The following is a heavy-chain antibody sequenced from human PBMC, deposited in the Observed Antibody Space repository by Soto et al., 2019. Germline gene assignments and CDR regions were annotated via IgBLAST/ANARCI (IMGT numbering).Heavy chain of an antibody. V-gene: IGHV5-10-1*01. D-gene: IGHD1-26*01. J-gene: IGHJ6*02. CDR3: ARLSGDPGYYYGMDV. CDR2: IDPSDSYT. CDR1: GYSFTSYW. Sequence: GESLKLSCKGSGYSFTSYWISWVRQMPGKGLEWMGRIDPSDSYTNYSPSFQGHVTISADKSISTAYLQWSSLKASDTAMYYCARLSGDPGYYYGMDVWGQGTTVTVSS.